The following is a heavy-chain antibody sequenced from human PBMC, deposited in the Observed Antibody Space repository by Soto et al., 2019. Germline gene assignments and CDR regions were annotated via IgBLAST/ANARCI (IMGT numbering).Heavy chain of an antibody. CDR1: GGSISSSNW. CDR3: ARSVKITIFAVVIANWFDP. CDR2: IYHSGST. Sequence: QVQLQESGPGLVKPSGTLSLTCAVSGGSISSSNWWSWVRQPPGKGLEWIGEIYHSGSTNYTPSLKCRVTISVDKSKNQFSLKLSSVTAADTAVYYCARSVKITIFAVVIANWFDPWGQGTLVTVSS. D-gene: IGHD3-3*01. J-gene: IGHJ5*02. V-gene: IGHV4-4*02.